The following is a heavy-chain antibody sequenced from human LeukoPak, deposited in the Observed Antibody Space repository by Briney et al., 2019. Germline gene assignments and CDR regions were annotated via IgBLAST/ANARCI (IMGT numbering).Heavy chain of an antibody. D-gene: IGHD2-2*01. Sequence: GGSLRLSCAASGFTFSSYWMSWVRQAPGKGLEWVANIKQDGSEKYYVDSVKGRFTISRDNAKNSLYLQMNSLRAEDTAVYYCAREVVPAALDYFDYWGQGTLVTVSS. CDR1: GFTFSSYW. CDR3: AREVVPAALDYFDY. CDR2: IKQDGSEK. J-gene: IGHJ4*02. V-gene: IGHV3-7*01.